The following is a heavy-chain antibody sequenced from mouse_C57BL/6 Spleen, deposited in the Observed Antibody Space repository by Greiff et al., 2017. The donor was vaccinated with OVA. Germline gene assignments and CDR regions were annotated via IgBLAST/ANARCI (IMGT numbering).Heavy chain of an antibody. CDR3: ARREGMDY. CDR1: GYTFTSYW. CDR2: IYPSDSET. Sequence: QVQLQQPGAELVRPGSSVKLSCKASGYTFTSYWMDWVKQRPGQGLEWIGNIYPSDSETNYNQKFKDKATLIVDKSSSTAYMQLSSLTAEDAAVYYCARREGMDYWGQGTSVTVSS. J-gene: IGHJ4*01. V-gene: IGHV1-61*01.